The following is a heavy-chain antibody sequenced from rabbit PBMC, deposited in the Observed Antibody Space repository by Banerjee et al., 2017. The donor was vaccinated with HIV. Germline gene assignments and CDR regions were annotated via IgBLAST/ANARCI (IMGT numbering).Heavy chain of an antibody. Sequence: QSLEESGGDLVKPGASLTLTCTASGFSFSSDYDMCWVRQAPGKGLEWIACIYTSTDSTYYASWAKGRFTISKTSWTTVTLQMTSLTAADTATYFCARDLAAVTGWNFNLWGQGTLVT. CDR1: GFSFSSDYD. CDR3: ARDLAAVTGWNFNL. J-gene: IGHJ4*01. V-gene: IGHV1S40*01. CDR2: IYTSTDST. D-gene: IGHD7-1*01.